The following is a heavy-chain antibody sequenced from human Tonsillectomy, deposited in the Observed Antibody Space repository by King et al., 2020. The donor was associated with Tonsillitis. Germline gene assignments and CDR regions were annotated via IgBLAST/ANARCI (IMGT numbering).Heavy chain of an antibody. CDR3: AKASLDFDY. V-gene: IGHV3-30*18. Sequence: QLVQSGGGVVQPGRSLRLSCAASGFTFSSYGMHWVRQAPGKGLEWVAVISYDGSNKYYADSVKGRFTISRDNSKNTLYLQMNSLRAEDTAVYYCAKASLDFDYWGQGTLVTVSS. CDR1: GFTFSSYG. CDR2: ISYDGSNK. J-gene: IGHJ4*02.